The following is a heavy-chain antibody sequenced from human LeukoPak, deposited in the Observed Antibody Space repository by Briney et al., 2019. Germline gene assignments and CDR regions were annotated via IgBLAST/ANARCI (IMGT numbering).Heavy chain of an antibody. Sequence: SETLSLTCAVYGGSFSGYYWSWIRQPPGKGLEWIGEINHSGSTNYNPSLKSRVTISVDTSKNQFSLKLSSVTAADTAAYYCAREGEDYDFDYWGQGTLVTVSS. D-gene: IGHD3-16*01. J-gene: IGHJ4*02. CDR3: AREGEDYDFDY. CDR2: INHSGST. V-gene: IGHV4-34*01. CDR1: GGSFSGYY.